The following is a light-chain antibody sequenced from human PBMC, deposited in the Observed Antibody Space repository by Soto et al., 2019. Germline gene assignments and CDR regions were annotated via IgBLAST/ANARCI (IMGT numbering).Light chain of an antibody. CDR2: GVS. V-gene: IGLV2-14*01. Sequence: QSALTQPASVSGSPGQSITISCTGTSSDIGGYNYVSWYQQHPGKAPKLMIYGVSNRPSGVSGRFFGSKSGNTASLTISGLQPEDEADYYCSSYRSSSIPVVFGGGTKVTVL. J-gene: IGLJ2*01. CDR1: SSDIGGYNY. CDR3: SSYRSSSIPVV.